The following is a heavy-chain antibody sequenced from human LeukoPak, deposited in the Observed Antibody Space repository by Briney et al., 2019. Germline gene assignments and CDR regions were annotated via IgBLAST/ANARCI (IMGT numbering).Heavy chain of an antibody. V-gene: IGHV1-2*02. D-gene: IGHD6-19*01. CDR1: GYTFTDYY. CDR3: ARVRVYSSCWNFDY. Sequence: ASVKVSCKASGYTFTDYYVHWVRQAPGQGLEWMGWINSNSGSTSYAQKFQGRVTMTRDTSISTLYVELSSLRSDDTAVYYCARVRVYSSCWNFDYWGQGTLVTVSS. J-gene: IGHJ4*02. CDR2: INSNSGST.